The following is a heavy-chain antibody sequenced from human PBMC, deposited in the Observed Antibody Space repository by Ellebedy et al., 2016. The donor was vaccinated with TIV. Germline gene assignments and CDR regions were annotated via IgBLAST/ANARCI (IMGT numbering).Heavy chain of an antibody. CDR2: ISGDGGYT. CDR3: AKDKDRIQLWSLTGGSSVFDY. V-gene: IGHV3-43*02. CDR1: GLTFEDYA. J-gene: IGHJ4*02. D-gene: IGHD5-18*01. Sequence: GGSLRLSCAASGLTFEDYAMHWVRQVPGKGLEWVSLISGDGGYTYYADSVKGRFTISRDNSKSSLHLQMNSLRTEDTALYYCAKDKDRIQLWSLTGGSSVFDYWGQGTLVTVSS.